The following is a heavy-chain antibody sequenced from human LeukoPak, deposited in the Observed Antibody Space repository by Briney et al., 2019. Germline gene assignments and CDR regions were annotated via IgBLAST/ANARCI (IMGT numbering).Heavy chain of an antibody. V-gene: IGHV3-7*01. J-gene: IGHJ4*02. Sequence: PGGSLRLSCAASGFTFSSFWMSWVRQAPGKGLEWVANIKQDGSEEYYVDSVKDRFTISRDNGKNSLYLQMNSLRAEDTAVYYCARWEGNGYYFDYRGQGTLVTVSS. D-gene: IGHD3-22*01. CDR1: GFTFSSFW. CDR2: IKQDGSEE. CDR3: ARWEGNGYYFDY.